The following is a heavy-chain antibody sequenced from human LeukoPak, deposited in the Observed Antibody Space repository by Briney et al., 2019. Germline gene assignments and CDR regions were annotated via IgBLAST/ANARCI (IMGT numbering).Heavy chain of an antibody. CDR2: IRYDGSNK. Sequence: GGSLRLSCAASGFTFSSYGMYWVRQAPGKGLEWVAFIRYDGSNKYYADSVKGRFTISRDNSKNTLYLQMNSLRAEDTAVYYCARLSGSYSDYWGQGTLVTVSS. V-gene: IGHV3-30*02. CDR1: GFTFSSYG. CDR3: ARLSGSYSDY. D-gene: IGHD3-10*01. J-gene: IGHJ4*02.